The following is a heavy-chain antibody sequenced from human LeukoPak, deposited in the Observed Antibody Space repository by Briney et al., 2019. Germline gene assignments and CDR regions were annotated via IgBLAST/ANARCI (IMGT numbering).Heavy chain of an antibody. CDR1: GGSFSGYY. CDR3: ARLKYSGYDPGFDY. D-gene: IGHD5-12*01. Sequence: SETLSLTCAVYGGSFSGYYWSWIRQPPGKGLEWIGEINHSGSTNYNPSLKSRVTISVDTSKNQFSLKLSSVTAADTAVYYCARLKYSGYDPGFDYWGQGTLVTVSS. CDR2: INHSGST. J-gene: IGHJ4*02. V-gene: IGHV4-34*01.